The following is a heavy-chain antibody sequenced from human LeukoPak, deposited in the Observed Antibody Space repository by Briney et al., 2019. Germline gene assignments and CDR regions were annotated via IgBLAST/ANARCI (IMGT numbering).Heavy chain of an antibody. CDR2: INIDGSST. V-gene: IGHV3-74*01. D-gene: IGHD2-21*02. CDR3: ARDLRDAIVVVSAIPSDAFDI. J-gene: IGHJ3*02. Sequence: AESLSLSCAASGFTFSSYWMHWVRQAPGKGLVWVSRINIDGSSTTYADSVKGRFTISRDNAKDTLYLQMNSLRAEDTAVYYCARDLRDAIVVVSAIPSDAFDIWGQGTMVTVSS. CDR1: GFTFSSYW.